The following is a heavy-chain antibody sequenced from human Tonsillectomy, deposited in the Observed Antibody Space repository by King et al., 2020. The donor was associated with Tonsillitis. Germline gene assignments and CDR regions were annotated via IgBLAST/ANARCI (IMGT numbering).Heavy chain of an antibody. D-gene: IGHD3-16*01. Sequence: DVQLVESGGGLVQPGGSLRLSCAGSGFTSDKYGMHWVRQAPGTGLEWVSGITLDSNKIGYADSVKGRFTISRDNAKNSLYLQMNSLRAEDTALYYCTKDLVPGGADVWGRGTTVTVSS. CDR1: GFTSDKYG. CDR2: ITLDSNKI. CDR3: TKDLVPGGADV. V-gene: IGHV3-9*02. J-gene: IGHJ6*02.